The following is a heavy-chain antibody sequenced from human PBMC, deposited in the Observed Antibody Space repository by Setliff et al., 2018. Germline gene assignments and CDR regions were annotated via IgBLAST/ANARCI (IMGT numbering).Heavy chain of an antibody. J-gene: IGHJ4*02. CDR3: ARGRNVAARLLDS. CDR1: GGTFSSYA. Sequence: VASVKVSCKASGGTFSSYAISWVRQAPGQGLEWMGGIIPIFGTANYAQKFQGRVTITADESTSTAYMELSSLRSEDTAVYYCARGRNVAARLLDSWGQGTLVTVSS. V-gene: IGHV1-69*13. D-gene: IGHD6-6*01. CDR2: IIPIFGTA.